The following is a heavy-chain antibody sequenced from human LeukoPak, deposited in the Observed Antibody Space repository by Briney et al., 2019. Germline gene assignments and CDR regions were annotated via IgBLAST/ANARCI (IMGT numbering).Heavy chain of an antibody. Sequence: SETLSLTCTVSGGSISSYYWSWIRQPPGKGLEWIGYIYYSGSTNYNPSLKSRVTISVDTSKNRFSLKLSSVTAADTAVYYCARGSGSDAFDIWGQGTMVTVSS. CDR1: GGSISSYY. CDR3: ARGSGSDAFDI. V-gene: IGHV4-59*01. J-gene: IGHJ3*02. CDR2: IYYSGST. D-gene: IGHD1-26*01.